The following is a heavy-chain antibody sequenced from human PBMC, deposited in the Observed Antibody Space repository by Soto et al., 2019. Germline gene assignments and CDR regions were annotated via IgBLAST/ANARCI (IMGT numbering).Heavy chain of an antibody. CDR2: ISYDGSNK. Sequence: PGASLRLSCAASGFNFSSYAIRWGRQAPGKGLEWVAVISYDGSNKYYADSVKGRFTISRDNSKNTLYLQMNSLRAEDTAVYYCARDSASDYGMDVWGQGTTVTVSS. J-gene: IGHJ6*02. CDR3: ARDSASDYGMDV. V-gene: IGHV3-30-3*01. D-gene: IGHD3-10*01. CDR1: GFNFSSYA.